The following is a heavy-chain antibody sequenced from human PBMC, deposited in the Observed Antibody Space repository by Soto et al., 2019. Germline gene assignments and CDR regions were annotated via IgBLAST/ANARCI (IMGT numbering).Heavy chain of an antibody. Sequence: LXLSFASSGFTFSSYWMHWVRQAPGKGLVWVSRMNEDGGTTDYADSVKGRFTISRDNAKNTLYLQMNSLRVEDTAVYYCASDLSGRADVWGQGTTVTVYS. CDR3: ASDLSGRADV. J-gene: IGHJ6*02. V-gene: IGHV3-74*01. CDR2: MNEDGGTT. CDR1: GFTFSSYW. D-gene: IGHD3-10*01.